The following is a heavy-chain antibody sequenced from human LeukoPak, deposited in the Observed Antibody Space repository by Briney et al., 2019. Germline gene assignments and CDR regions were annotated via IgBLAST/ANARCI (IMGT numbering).Heavy chain of an antibody. V-gene: IGHV1-2*02. D-gene: IGHD2/OR15-2a*01. CDR1: GYCFTGYF. J-gene: IGHJ6*02. Sequence: SVTVSCQAYGYCFTGYFMQWMRQPPGHGLEWIGWINPNSAHTNYAQKFQGRGTMTRDTSISTAYMELSRLRSDDAPVYYCARRFSYAMHVWGQAPTVPVSS. CDR2: INPNSAHT. CDR3: ARRFSYAMHV.